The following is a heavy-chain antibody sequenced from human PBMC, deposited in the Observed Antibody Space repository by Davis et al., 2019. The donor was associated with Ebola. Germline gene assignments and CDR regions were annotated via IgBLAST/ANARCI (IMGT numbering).Heavy chain of an antibody. J-gene: IGHJ4*02. Sequence: ASVKVSCKASGYTFTSYDINWVRQATGQGLEWMGWMNPNSGNTGYAQKFQGRVTMTTDTSTRTVYMELSSLRSEDTAVYYCARGRGHYEYSGADYWGQGTLVTVSS. V-gene: IGHV1-8*01. CDR2: MNPNSGNT. CDR1: GYTFTSYD. D-gene: IGHD5-12*01. CDR3: ARGRGHYEYSGADY.